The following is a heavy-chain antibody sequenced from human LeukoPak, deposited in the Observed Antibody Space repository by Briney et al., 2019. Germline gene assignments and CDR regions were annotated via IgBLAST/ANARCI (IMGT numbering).Heavy chain of an antibody. D-gene: IGHD3-22*01. V-gene: IGHV3-23*01. CDR3: AKDKSYGSSGYLDY. CDR2: ISGSGGST. Sequence: PGGSLRLSCAASGFTFSSYAMSWVRQAPGKGLEWVSAISGSGGSTYYADSVKGRFTIPRDNSKNTLYLQMNSLRAEDTAVYYCAKDKSYGSSGYLDYWGQGTLVTVSS. CDR1: GFTFSSYA. J-gene: IGHJ4*02.